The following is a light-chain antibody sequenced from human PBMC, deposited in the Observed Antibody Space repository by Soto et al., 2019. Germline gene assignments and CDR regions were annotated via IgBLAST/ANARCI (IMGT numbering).Light chain of an antibody. CDR1: QSIRSW. CDR3: QQYHIYSGT. V-gene: IGKV1-5*03. Sequence: DIQMTHSPSTLPASVGDRVTVTCRASQSIRSWLAWYQEKPGKAPKLLIYKASLLETGVPSRFSGSGSGTEFTLTINSLQPDDFATYYCQQYHIYSGTFGQGTKVDIK. J-gene: IGKJ1*01. CDR2: KAS.